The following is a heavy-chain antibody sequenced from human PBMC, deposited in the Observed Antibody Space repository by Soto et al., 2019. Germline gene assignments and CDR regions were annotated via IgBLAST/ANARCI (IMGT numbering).Heavy chain of an antibody. CDR3: ARGEIIVVVVAATPAEYFQH. J-gene: IGHJ1*01. D-gene: IGHD2-15*01. Sequence: ASVKVSCKASGYTFTSYDINWVRQATGQGLEWMGWMNPNSGNTGYAQKFQGRVTMTRNTSISTAYMELSSLRSEDTAVYYCARGEIIVVVVAATPAEYFQHWGQGTLVTVPS. CDR2: MNPNSGNT. V-gene: IGHV1-8*01. CDR1: GYTFTSYD.